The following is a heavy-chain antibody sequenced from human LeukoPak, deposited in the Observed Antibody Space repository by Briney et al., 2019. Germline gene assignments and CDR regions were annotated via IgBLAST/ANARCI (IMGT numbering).Heavy chain of an antibody. CDR3: ARNYYDSSGYYYGDAFDI. CDR1: GFTFSSYA. V-gene: IGHV3-30-3*01. J-gene: IGHJ3*02. Sequence: GGSLRLSCAASGFTFSSYAMHWVHQAPGKGREGAAVISYDGSNKYYADSVKGRFTSSRDNSKNTLYLYMNSLRAEDTAVYYCARNYYDSSGYYYGDAFDIWGQGTMVTVSS. CDR2: ISYDGSNK. D-gene: IGHD3-22*01.